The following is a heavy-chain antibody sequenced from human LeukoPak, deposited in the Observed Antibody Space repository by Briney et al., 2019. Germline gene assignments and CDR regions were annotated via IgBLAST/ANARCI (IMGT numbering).Heavy chain of an antibody. J-gene: IGHJ4*02. D-gene: IGHD5-12*01. CDR2: IYYSGST. CDR1: GGSISSSSYY. CDR3: ARSYLRGATPVD. Sequence: PSETLSLTCIVSGGSISSSSYYWGWIRQPPGKGLEWIGNIYYSGSTYSNPSLKSRVTISVDTSKIQFSLKLSSVTAADTAVYFCARSYLRGATPVDWSQGTLVTVSS. V-gene: IGHV4-39*01.